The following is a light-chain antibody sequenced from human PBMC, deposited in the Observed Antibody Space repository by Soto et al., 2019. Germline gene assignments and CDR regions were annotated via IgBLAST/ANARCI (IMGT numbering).Light chain of an antibody. CDR1: SSDVGGYSY. CDR3: ASYTTSSTYV. Sequence: QSVLTQPASVSGSPGQSIAISCTGTSSDVGGYSYVSWYQQQPGKAPKLVISDVSNRPSGVSDRCSGSKSGNTASLTISGRQTEGEADYYCASYTTSSTYVFGTGTKLTVL. J-gene: IGLJ1*01. CDR2: DVS. V-gene: IGLV2-14*01.